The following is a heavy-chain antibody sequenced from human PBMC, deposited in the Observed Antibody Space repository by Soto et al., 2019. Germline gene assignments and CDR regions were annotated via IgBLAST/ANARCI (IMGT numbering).Heavy chain of an antibody. Sequence: QVQLQESGPGLVRPSQTLSLTCSVSGASIYNGGYFCSWIRQSPGKGLEWIGHIHNSGRHYNNPSLSSRLTISADTSMYQFSLALTSVTAADTAMYYCARGPTTETVDSWGQGILVTVSS. CDR3: ARGPTTETVDS. CDR2: IHNSGRH. J-gene: IGHJ4*02. V-gene: IGHV4-30-4*01. CDR1: GASIYNGGYF.